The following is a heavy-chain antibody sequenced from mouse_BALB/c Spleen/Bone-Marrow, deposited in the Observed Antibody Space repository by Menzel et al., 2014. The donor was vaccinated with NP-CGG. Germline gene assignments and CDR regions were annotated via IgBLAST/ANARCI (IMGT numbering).Heavy chain of an antibody. CDR2: IRNKANGYTT. CDR1: GFTFTDYY. J-gene: IGHJ2*01. CDR3: ARDMGLLRFDY. V-gene: IGHV7-3*02. Sequence: EVQLVESGGGLVQPGGSLRLSCATSGFTFTDYYMSWVRQPPGKALEWLAFIRNKANGYTTEYSASVKGRFTISRDNSPSILYLQMNTLRAEDSATYYCARDMGLLRFDYWGHGTTLTVSS. D-gene: IGHD1-1*01.